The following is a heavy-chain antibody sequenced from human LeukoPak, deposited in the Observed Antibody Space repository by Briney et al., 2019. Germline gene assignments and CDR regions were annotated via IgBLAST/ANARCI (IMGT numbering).Heavy chain of an antibody. J-gene: IGHJ4*02. CDR3: SRGNGYGDQDY. CDR2: INPNSGGT. CDR1: GYTFTGYY. D-gene: IGHD4-17*01. Sequence: ASVKVSCKASGYTFTGYYMHWVRQAPGQGLEWMGRINPNSGGTNYAQKFQGRVTITRDTSISTAHMDLRRLSSNAPALYDRSRGNGYGDQDYWGQGTLVTVYS. V-gene: IGHV1-2*06.